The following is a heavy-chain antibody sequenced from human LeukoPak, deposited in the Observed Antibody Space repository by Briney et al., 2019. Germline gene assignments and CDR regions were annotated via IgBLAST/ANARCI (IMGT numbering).Heavy chain of an antibody. D-gene: IGHD3-22*01. CDR3: ARTYYYDSSGYYYPGGFDY. Sequence: GASVKVSCKAPGGTFSSYAISWVRQAPGQGLEWMGGIIPIFGTANYAQKFQGRVTITADKSASTAYMELSSLRSEDTAVYYCARTYYYDSSGYYYPGGFDYWGQGTLVTVSS. J-gene: IGHJ4*02. CDR2: IIPIFGTA. CDR1: GGTFSSYA. V-gene: IGHV1-69*06.